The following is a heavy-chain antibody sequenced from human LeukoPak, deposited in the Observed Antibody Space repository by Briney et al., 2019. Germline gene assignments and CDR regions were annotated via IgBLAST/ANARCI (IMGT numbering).Heavy chain of an antibody. CDR2: IYYSGST. V-gene: IGHV4-39*07. CDR1: GGSISSSSYY. D-gene: IGHD6-13*01. J-gene: IGHJ4*02. Sequence: SETLSLTCAVSGGSISSSSYYWGWIRQPPGKGLEWIGSIYYSGSTYYNPSLKSRVTISVDTSKNQFSLKLSSVTAADTAVYYCASQEGGAAAYYFDYWGQGTLVTVSS. CDR3: ASQEGGAAAYYFDY.